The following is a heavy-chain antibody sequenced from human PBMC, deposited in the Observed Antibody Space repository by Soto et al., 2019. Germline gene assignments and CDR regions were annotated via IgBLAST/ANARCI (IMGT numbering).Heavy chain of an antibody. J-gene: IGHJ6*02. Sequence: QPCRSIRISCVACGDNLYHHALHWVQQAPGKGLAWVSVIFWEGNRMDYADSGMGLFCISRDNVKNSLYLQMNSLREDDTALYYGTKDINRRCVDVSGQPPTVTVSS. CDR3: TKDINRRCVDV. CDR2: IFWEGNRM. V-gene: IGHV3-9*01. D-gene: IGHD2-21*01. CDR1: GDNLYHHA.